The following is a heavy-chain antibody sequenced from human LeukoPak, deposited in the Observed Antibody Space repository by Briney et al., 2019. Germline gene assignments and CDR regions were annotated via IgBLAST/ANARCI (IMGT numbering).Heavy chain of an antibody. D-gene: IGHD2-2*01. V-gene: IGHV5-51*01. CDR2: IYPGDSDT. CDR1: GYIFTNYW. CDR3: ARRRYCSSTSCYAGAFDL. J-gene: IGHJ3*01. Sequence: GESLKISCTASGYIFTNYWIAWVRQVPGKGLGWMGVIYPGDSDTRYSPSFQGRVTISADKSITTAYLQWSSLEASDTAIYYCARRRYCSSTSCYAGAFDLWGQGTMVTVSS.